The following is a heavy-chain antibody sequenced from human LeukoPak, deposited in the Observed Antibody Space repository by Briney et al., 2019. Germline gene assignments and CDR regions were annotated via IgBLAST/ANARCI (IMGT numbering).Heavy chain of an antibody. Sequence: SVWVSCKDSRDTFSSYAISRVREAPGQGLEWVGSIFPIFGTANYAQKVQGRVTITTDESKSTAYMELSSLRSEDTAVYFCARTYCSSTSCLDYAIDYWGQGTLVTVSS. J-gene: IGHJ4*02. CDR3: ARTYCSSTSCLDYAIDY. V-gene: IGHV1-69*05. CDR2: IFPIFGTA. D-gene: IGHD2-2*01. CDR1: RDTFSSYA.